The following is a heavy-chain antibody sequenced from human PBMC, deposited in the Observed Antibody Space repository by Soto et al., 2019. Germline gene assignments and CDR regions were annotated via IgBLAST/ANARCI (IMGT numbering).Heavy chain of an antibody. J-gene: IGHJ4*02. V-gene: IGHV3-23*01. CDR3: AKRSSSSTFDY. D-gene: IGHD6-6*01. Sequence: EVQLLESGGGLVQPGGSLRLSCAASGFTFSSYAMSWVRQAPGQGLEWVSVISGSDDSTYYADSVKGRFTISRDNSKNTLYLQMNSLRAEDTAVYYCAKRSSSSTFDYWGQGTLVTVSS. CDR2: ISGSDDST. CDR1: GFTFSSYA.